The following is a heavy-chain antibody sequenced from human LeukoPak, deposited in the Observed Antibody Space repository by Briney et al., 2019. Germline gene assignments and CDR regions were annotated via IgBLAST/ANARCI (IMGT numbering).Heavy chain of an antibody. Sequence: QPGGSLRLSCAASGFTISSYWISWVRPAPGKGLEWVANIKRDGSEKYYVDSVKGRFTISRDNAKNSLYLQMNSLRVEDTAVYYCVRDDGATKPCWGQGTLVTVSS. D-gene: IGHD1-26*01. V-gene: IGHV3-7*01. CDR3: VRDDGATKPC. CDR1: GFTISSYW. J-gene: IGHJ4*02. CDR2: IKRDGSEK.